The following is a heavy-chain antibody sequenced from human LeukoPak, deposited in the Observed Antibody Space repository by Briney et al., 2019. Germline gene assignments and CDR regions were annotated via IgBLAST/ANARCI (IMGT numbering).Heavy chain of an antibody. CDR2: TYYRSKWYN. V-gene: IGHV6-1*01. J-gene: IGHJ4*02. CDR1: GDSVSSNSAA. CDR3: ARGGYSYGVRTARGGLFFDY. Sequence: SQTLSLTCAISGDSVSSNSAAWNWIRQSPSRGLEWLGRTYYRSKWYNDYAVSVKSRITINPDTSKNQFSLKLSSVTAADTAVYYCARGGYSYGVRTARGGLFFDYWGQGTLVTVSS. D-gene: IGHD5-18*01.